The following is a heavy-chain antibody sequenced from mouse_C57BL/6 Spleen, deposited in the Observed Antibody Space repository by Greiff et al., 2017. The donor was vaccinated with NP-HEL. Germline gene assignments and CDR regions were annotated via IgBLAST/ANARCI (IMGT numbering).Heavy chain of an antibody. Sequence: EVHLVESGGGLVKPGGSLKLSCAASGFTFSSYAMSWVRQTPEKRLEWVATISDGGSYTYYPDNVKGRFTISRDNAKNNLYLQMSHLKSEDTAMYYCERDPYYGSSYDYFDYWGQGTTLTVSS. D-gene: IGHD1-1*01. J-gene: IGHJ2*01. V-gene: IGHV5-4*01. CDR1: GFTFSSYA. CDR2: ISDGGSYT. CDR3: ERDPYYGSSYDYFDY.